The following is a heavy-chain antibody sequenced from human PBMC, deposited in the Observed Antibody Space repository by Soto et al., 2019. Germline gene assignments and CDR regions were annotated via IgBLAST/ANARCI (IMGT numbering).Heavy chain of an antibody. J-gene: IGHJ4*02. Sequence: QVQLQQWGARLLKPSETLSLTCAVYGGSFSGYYWSWIRQPPGKGLEWIGEINHSGSTNYNPSLKSRVTLSVDTSKNQFSLKLSSVTAADTAVYYCARGKGRFDYWGQGTLVTVSS. CDR3: ARGKGRFDY. CDR1: GGSFSGYY. CDR2: INHSGST. D-gene: IGHD3-10*01. V-gene: IGHV4-34*01.